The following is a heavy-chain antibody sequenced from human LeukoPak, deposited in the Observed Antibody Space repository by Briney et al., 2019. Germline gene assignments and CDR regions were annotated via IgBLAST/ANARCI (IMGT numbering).Heavy chain of an antibody. CDR1: GDSFSAYY. D-gene: IGHD3-10*01. Sequence: SETLSLTCTVSGDSFSAYYWSWIRQPPGRGLEWIGYIYSSGNTNYNPSLKSRVTISVDTSKNQFSLKLSSVTAADTAVYYCARQIRVRGVNYYYYGMDVWGQGTTVTVSS. CDR2: IYSSGNT. J-gene: IGHJ6*02. V-gene: IGHV4-59*08. CDR3: ARQIRVRGVNYYYYGMDV.